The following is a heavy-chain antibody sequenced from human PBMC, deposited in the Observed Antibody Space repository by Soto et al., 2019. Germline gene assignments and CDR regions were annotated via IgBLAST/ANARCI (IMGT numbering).Heavy chain of an antibody. D-gene: IGHD3-10*01. J-gene: IGHJ6*02. CDR2: ISYDGFIK. CDR3: AKDLKASGGHSGTLNYYYGMDV. CDR1: GFSFSTHG. Sequence: QVQLVESGGGVVQPGRSLRLSCASSGFSFSTHGMQWVRQVPGKGLEWVAIISYDGFIKYSADDVKGRFTISRDNSKNTLFLQMDSLRAEDSAVYYCAKDLKASGGHSGTLNYYYGMDVWGQGTTVIVSS. V-gene: IGHV3-30*18.